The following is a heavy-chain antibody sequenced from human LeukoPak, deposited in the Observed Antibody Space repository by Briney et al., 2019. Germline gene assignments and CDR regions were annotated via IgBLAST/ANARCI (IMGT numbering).Heavy chain of an antibody. CDR1: GGSFSGYY. CDR3: ARGRGSSWYMNY. D-gene: IGHD6-13*01. Sequence: SETLSLTCAVYGGSFSGYYWSWNRQPPGKGLEWIGEINHSGSTNYNPSLKSRVTISVDTSKNQFSLKLSSVTAADTAVYYCARGRGSSWYMNYWGQGTLVTVSS. V-gene: IGHV4-34*01. J-gene: IGHJ4*02. CDR2: INHSGST.